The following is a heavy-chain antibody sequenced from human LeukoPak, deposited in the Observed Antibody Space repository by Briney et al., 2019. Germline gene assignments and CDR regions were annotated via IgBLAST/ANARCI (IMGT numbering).Heavy chain of an antibody. J-gene: IGHJ3*02. V-gene: IGHV3-11*05. D-gene: IGHD3-9*01. CDR1: GFTFSDYY. Sequence: PGGSLRLSCAASGFTFSDYYMSWIRQAPGKGLEWVSYISSSSSYTSYADSVKGRFTISRDNAKNSLYLQMNSLRAEDTAVYYCAREILYYDILTGYANDAFDIWGQGTMVTVSS. CDR3: AREILYYDILTGYANDAFDI. CDR2: ISSSSSYT.